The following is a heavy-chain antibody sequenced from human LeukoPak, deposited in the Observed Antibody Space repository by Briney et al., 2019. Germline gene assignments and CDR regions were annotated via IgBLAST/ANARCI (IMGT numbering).Heavy chain of an antibody. CDR3: ARDYDWNYVRDAFDI. CDR1: GFTFSSYE. J-gene: IGHJ3*02. D-gene: IGHD1-7*01. V-gene: IGHV3-48*03. CDR2: ISSSGSTI. Sequence: GGSLRLSCAASGFTFSSYEMNWVRQAPGKGLEWVSYISSSGSTIYYADSVKGRFTISRDNAKNSLHLQMNSLRAEDTAVYYCARDYDWNYVRDAFDIWGQGTMVTVSS.